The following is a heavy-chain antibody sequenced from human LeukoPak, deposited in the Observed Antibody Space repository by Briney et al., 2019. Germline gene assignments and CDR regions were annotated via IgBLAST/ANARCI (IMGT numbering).Heavy chain of an antibody. CDR3: ARDLGRYCSGGSCEVTAFDI. CDR1: GGSISSSNW. J-gene: IGHJ3*02. CDR2: INHSGST. D-gene: IGHD2-15*01. Sequence: KPSGTLSLTCAVPGGSISSSNWWSWVRQPPGKGLEWIGEINHSGSTNYNPSLKSRVTISVDTSKNQFSLKLSSVTAADTAVYYCARDLGRYCSGGSCEVTAFDIWGQGTMVTVSS. V-gene: IGHV4-4*02.